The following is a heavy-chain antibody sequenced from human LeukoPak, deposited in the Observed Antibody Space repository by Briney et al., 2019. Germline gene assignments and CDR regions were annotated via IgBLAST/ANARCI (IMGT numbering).Heavy chain of an antibody. V-gene: IGHV4-59*01. CDR1: GGSISSYY. J-gene: IGHJ4*02. D-gene: IGHD6-19*01. Sequence: PSETLSLTCTVSGGSISSYYWSWIRQPPGKGLEWLGYIYYSGSTNYNPSLESRVTISVDTSKNQFSLKLSSVTAADTAVYYCARVAVAGTAEFDYWGQGTLVTVSS. CDR3: ARVAVAGTAEFDY. CDR2: IYYSGST.